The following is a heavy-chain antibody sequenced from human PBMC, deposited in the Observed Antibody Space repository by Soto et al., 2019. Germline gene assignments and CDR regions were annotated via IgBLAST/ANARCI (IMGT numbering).Heavy chain of an antibody. J-gene: IGHJ6*02. CDR2: INRSNGST. Sequence: ASVKVSCKASGNTVPNYAIHWVRQAPGQRLEWMGTINRSNGSTCYSQNFQGRVTMTRDTSTSTVYMHVSSLRSEDTAVYYCARELAGLTSVLYYYGMDVWGQGTTVTVSS. CDR1: GNTVPNYA. V-gene: IGHV1-46*01. CDR3: ARELAGLTSVLYYYGMDV. D-gene: IGHD4-4*01.